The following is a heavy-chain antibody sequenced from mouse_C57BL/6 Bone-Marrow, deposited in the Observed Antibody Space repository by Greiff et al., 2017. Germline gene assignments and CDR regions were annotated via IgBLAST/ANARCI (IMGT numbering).Heavy chain of an antibody. CDR3: TTGVSNPAWFAY. Sequence: EVKVVESGAELVRPGASVKLSCTASGFNIKDDYMHWVKQRPEQGLEWIGWIDPENGGTEYASKFQGKATITVDTSSNTAYLQLSSLTSEDTAVYYCTTGVSNPAWFAYWGQGALVTVSA. V-gene: IGHV14-4*01. CDR2: IDPENGGT. CDR1: GFNIKDDY. D-gene: IGHD2-5*01. J-gene: IGHJ3*01.